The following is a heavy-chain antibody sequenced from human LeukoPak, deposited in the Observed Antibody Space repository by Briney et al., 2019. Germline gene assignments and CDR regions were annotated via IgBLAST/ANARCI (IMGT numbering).Heavy chain of an antibody. V-gene: IGHV4-4*07. CDR3: ARRRWEPPDSYYYYMDV. D-gene: IGHD1-26*01. Sequence: SETLSLTCTVSGGSISSYYWSWIRQPAGKGLEWIGRIYTSGSTNYNPSLKSRVTMSVDTSKNQFSLKLSSVTAADTAVYYCARRRWEPPDSYYYYMDVWGKGTTVTVSS. CDR2: IYTSGST. CDR1: GGSISSYY. J-gene: IGHJ6*03.